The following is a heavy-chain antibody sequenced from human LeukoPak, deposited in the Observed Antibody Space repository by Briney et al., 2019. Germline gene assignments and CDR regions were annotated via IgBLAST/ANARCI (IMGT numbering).Heavy chain of an antibody. J-gene: IGHJ4*02. CDR1: GYTFTNYD. D-gene: IGHD3-16*01. CDR2: MNPNSGNT. CDR3: ARPGGSSQGFDY. V-gene: IGHV1-8*03. Sequence: ASVKVSCKASGYTFTNYDINWVRQATGQGLEWMGWMNPNSGNTGYAQKFLGRVTITRNSSISTAYMELSSLSSEDTAVYYCARPGGSSQGFDYWGQGTLVTVSS.